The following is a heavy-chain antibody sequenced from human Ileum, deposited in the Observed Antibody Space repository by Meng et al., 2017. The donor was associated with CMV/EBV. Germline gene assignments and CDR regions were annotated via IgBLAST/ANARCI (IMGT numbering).Heavy chain of an antibody. D-gene: IGHD3-22*01. Sequence: GESLKISCAASGFTFSSYAMSWVRQAPGKGLEWVSAISGSGASTYDADSLRGRFTISRDNSKNTLYLEMNSLGVEDTAVYHCAKGRSSGWLDAFDMWGQGTMVTVSS. CDR2: ISGSGAST. CDR1: GFTFSSYA. CDR3: AKGRSSGWLDAFDM. V-gene: IGHV3-23*01. J-gene: IGHJ3*02.